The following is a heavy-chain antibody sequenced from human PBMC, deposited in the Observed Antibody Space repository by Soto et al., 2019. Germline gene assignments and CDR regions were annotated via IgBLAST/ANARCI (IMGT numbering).Heavy chain of an antibody. CDR3: ARCIQGDYYYGMDV. J-gene: IGHJ6*02. Sequence: QAQLVQSGAEVRKPETSVKVSCKASGYTFYSHSISWVRQAPGQGLKWMGRINADYGNTQYAQKFRCRVTMTTDTSTTTVYLEPTNVRSDDTAVYYCARCIQGDYYYGMDVWGQGTTVTVSS. V-gene: IGHV1-18*01. CDR1: GYTFYSHS. D-gene: IGHD5-18*01. CDR2: INADYGNT.